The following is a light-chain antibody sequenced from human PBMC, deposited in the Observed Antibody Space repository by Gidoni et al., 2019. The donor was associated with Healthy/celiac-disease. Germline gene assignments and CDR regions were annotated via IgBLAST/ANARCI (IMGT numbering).Light chain of an antibody. CDR2: KAS. V-gene: IGKV1-5*03. CDR1: QSISSW. CDR3: QRYNSYST. J-gene: IGKJ1*01. Sequence: DIQMTQSPSTLSASVGDRVTITCRASQSISSWLAWYQQKPGKAPKLLIYKASSLESGVPSRFSGSGSGTEFTLTISSLQPDDFATYYCQRYNSYSTFGQXTKVEIK.